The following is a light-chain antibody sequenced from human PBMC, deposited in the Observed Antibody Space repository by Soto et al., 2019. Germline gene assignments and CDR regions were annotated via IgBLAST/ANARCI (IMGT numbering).Light chain of an antibody. J-gene: IGLJ1*01. CDR3: SSFTTTYFYV. V-gene: IGLV2-14*01. CDR1: SSDVGGYNY. Sequence: QSALTQPASVSGSPGQSITISCTGTSSDVGGYNYVSWYQQHPGKAPKLVIYGVTYRPSGVSARFSGSKFQNTASLTISGLQAEDEADYYCSSFTTTYFYVFGPGTQLTVL. CDR2: GVT.